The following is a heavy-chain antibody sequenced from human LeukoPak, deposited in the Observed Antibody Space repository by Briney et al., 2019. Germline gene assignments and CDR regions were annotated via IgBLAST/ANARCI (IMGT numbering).Heavy chain of an antibody. CDR3: VRALMGDQDY. CDR2: MNGDGSSI. Sequence: WETLRLSCAAYGFTFSSSWRHWVRQAPGKGLVWVSRMNGDGSSIAYAESVKGRFIISRDNAKNTLYLQMDSLRDEDTAVYYCVRALMGDQDYWGQGTLVTVSS. V-gene: IGHV3-74*01. D-gene: IGHD5-24*01. CDR1: GFTFSSSW. J-gene: IGHJ4*02.